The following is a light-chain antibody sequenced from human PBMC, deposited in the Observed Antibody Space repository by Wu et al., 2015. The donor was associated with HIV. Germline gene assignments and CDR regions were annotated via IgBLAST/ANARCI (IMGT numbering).Light chain of an antibody. V-gene: IGKV1-5*03. Sequence: IQLTQSPSSLSTSVGDRVTITCRASQSISSWLAWYQQKSGKAPKLLIYKASTLESGVPSRFSGTGSGTEFTLTISSLQPDDFATYYCQQYNTYSPFGQGTKVEIK. CDR3: QQYNTYSP. J-gene: IGKJ1*01. CDR1: QSISSW. CDR2: KAS.